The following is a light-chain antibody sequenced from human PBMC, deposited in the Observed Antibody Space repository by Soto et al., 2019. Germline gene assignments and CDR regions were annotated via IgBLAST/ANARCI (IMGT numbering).Light chain of an antibody. CDR2: GAS. CDR1: QSVSSN. V-gene: IGKV3-15*01. CDR3: QQHNNCPLT. J-gene: IGKJ4*01. Sequence: EIVMTQSPATLSVSPGERATLSCRASQSVSSNLAWYQQKPGQAPRLLVYGASTRATGIPARFSGSGSGTQFTLTISSRQSEDFAVYYCQQHNNCPLTFGGGTKVEIK.